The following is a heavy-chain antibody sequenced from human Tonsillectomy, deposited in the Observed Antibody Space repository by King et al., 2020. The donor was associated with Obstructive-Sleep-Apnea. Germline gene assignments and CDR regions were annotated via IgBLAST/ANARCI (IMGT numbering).Heavy chain of an antibody. V-gene: IGHV3-23*04. CDR3: AKDPAAGYFDY. CDR1: GFTFSSYA. Sequence: QLVQSGGGLVQVGGSLRLSCAASGFTFSSYAMSWVRQAPGKGLEWVSAISGSGGRAYYANTVKGRFPLSRDNSKNTLFLQVNSLRAEDTAVYSCAKDPAAGYFDYWGQGTLVTVSS. J-gene: IGHJ4*02. D-gene: IGHD6-13*01. CDR2: ISGSGGRA.